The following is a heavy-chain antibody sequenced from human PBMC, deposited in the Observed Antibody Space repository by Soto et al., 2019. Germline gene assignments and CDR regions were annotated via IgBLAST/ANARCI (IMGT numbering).Heavy chain of an antibody. V-gene: IGHV3-7*03. D-gene: IGHD4-17*01. CDR1: GFSFSSHW. CDR2: IKEDGSAK. J-gene: IGHJ4*02. CDR3: AKTTVTVFDY. Sequence: GGSLRLSWAASGFSFSSHWMSWVRQAPGQGLEWVANIKEDGSAKHSADSVKGRFTISRDNARNLLYLQMNSLRAEAAAVSFCAKTTVTVFDYWGPGTLVTVSS.